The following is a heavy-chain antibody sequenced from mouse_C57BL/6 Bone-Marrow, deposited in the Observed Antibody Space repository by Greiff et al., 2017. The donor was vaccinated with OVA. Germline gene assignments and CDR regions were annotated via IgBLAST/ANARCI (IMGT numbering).Heavy chain of an antibody. J-gene: IGHJ2*01. CDR2: IDPETGGT. D-gene: IGHD2-3*01. CDR1: GYTFTDYE. V-gene: IGHV1-15*01. Sequence: VQLVESGAELVRPGASVTLSCKASGYTFTDYEMHWVKQTPVHGLEWIGAIDPETGGTAYNQKFKGTAILTADKSSSTAYMELRSLTSEDSAVYYCTRFDGYPYYFDYWGQGTTLTVSS. CDR3: TRFDGYPYYFDY.